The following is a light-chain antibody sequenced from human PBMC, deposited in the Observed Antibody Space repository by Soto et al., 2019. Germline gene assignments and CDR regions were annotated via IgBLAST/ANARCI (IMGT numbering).Light chain of an antibody. V-gene: IGLV1-51*01. J-gene: IGLJ1*01. CDR1: SSNIGNNY. Sequence: QSVLTKPASVSAAPGRKVTISCSGSSSNIGNNYVSWYQQLPGTAPKLLIYDNNKRPSGISDRFSGSKSGTSATLGITGLQTGDEADYYCGTWDSSLSAVYVFGTGTKVTVL. CDR2: DNN. CDR3: GTWDSSLSAVYV.